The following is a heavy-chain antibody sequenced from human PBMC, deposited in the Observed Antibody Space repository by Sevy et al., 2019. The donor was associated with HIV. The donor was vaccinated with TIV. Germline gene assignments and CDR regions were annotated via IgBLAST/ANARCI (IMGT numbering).Heavy chain of an antibody. D-gene: IGHD2-15*01. CDR2: ISCDGNKR. J-gene: IGHJ5*02. CDR1: GFTFSSHG. V-gene: IGHV3-30*18. CDR3: AKGEGYCSGGSCNPGVS. Sequence: GGSLRLSCAASGFTFSSHGMHWVRRAPGKGLEWVGLISCDGNKRYYPDSVKGRFTISRDNSKNTLYLQMNGLRAEDTAVHYCAKGEGYCSGGSCNPGVSWGQGTLVTVSS.